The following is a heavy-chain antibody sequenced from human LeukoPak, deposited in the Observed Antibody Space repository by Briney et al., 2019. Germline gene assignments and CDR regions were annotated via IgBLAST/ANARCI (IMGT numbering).Heavy chain of an antibody. J-gene: IGHJ5*02. CDR1: GGSISSDY. Sequence: PSETLSLTCTVFGGSISSDYWNWIRQPPGKGLEWIGYIYYSGGTNYNPSLQSRVTISVDTSKKQFSLKLNSVSPADTAVYYCARGTSMAPWGQGTLVTVSS. D-gene: IGHD2-8*01. CDR2: IYYSGGT. CDR3: ARGTSMAP. V-gene: IGHV4-59*01.